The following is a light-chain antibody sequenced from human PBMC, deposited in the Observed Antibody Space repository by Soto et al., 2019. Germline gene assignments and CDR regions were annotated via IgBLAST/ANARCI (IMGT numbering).Light chain of an antibody. V-gene: IGLV2-14*03. Sequence: QSVPTQPASVSGSPGQSITISCTGTSSDIGLNNYVSWYQQHPGKAPALIIYAVTYRPSGVSSRFSGSKSGDTASLTISGLRTEDGADYYCTSHSDSRPVVFGGGTKLTVL. CDR1: SSDIGLNNY. CDR2: AVT. J-gene: IGLJ2*01. CDR3: TSHSDSRPVV.